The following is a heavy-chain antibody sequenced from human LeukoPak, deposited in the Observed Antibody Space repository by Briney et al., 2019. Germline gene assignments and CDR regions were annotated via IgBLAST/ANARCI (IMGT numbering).Heavy chain of an antibody. Sequence: ASVKVSCTASGYSFTAFYIHWVRQAPGQGLEWMGWIDPNTGGPNYAQKFQGRVTMTRDTSTNTAYLEVSRLRSDDTAIYYCAKDKDWGQGTLVTVSS. J-gene: IGHJ4*02. V-gene: IGHV1-2*02. CDR3: AKDKD. CDR1: GYSFTAFY. CDR2: IDPNTGGP.